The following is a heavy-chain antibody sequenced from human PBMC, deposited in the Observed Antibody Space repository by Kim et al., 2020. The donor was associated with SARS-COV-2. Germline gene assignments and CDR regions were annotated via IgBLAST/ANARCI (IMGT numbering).Heavy chain of an antibody. Sequence: GGSLRLSCAASGFTFSSYEMNWVRQAPGKGLEWVSYISSSGSTIYYADSVKGRFTISRDNAKNSLYLQMNSLRAEDTAVYYCASSLIAALFDYWGQGTLVTVSS. V-gene: IGHV3-48*03. CDR2: ISSSGSTI. J-gene: IGHJ4*02. CDR3: ASSLIAALFDY. CDR1: GFTFSSYE. D-gene: IGHD6-13*01.